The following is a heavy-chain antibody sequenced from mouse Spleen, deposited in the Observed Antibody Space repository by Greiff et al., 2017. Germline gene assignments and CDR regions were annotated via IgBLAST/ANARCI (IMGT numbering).Heavy chain of an antibody. CDR3: TSSQLGRGESDY. Sequence: VQLQQPGAELVMPGASVKLSCKASGYTFTSYYMHWVKQRPEQGLEWIGRIDPEDGDTEYAPKFQGKATMTADTSSNTAYLQLSSLTSEDTAVYYCTSSQLGRGESDYWGQGTTLTVSS. CDR1: GYTFTSYY. D-gene: IGHD4-1*02. V-gene: IGHV14-1*01. J-gene: IGHJ2*01. CDR2: IDPEDGDT.